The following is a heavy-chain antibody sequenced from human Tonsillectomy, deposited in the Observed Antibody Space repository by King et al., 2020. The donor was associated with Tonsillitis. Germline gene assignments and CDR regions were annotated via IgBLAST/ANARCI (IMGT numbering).Heavy chain of an antibody. D-gene: IGHD5-12*01. CDR1: GYTFTSYG. V-gene: IGHV1-18*01. CDR3: ARASYSGLALGYYYYYMDV. Sequence: QLVQSGAEVKKPGASVKVSCKASGYTFTSYGISWVRQAPGQGLEWMGWISAYNGDTNYAQKLQGRVTMTTDTSTSTAYMELRSLRSDDTAVYYCARASYSGLALGYYYYYMDVWGKGTTVTVSS. CDR2: ISAYNGDT. J-gene: IGHJ6*03.